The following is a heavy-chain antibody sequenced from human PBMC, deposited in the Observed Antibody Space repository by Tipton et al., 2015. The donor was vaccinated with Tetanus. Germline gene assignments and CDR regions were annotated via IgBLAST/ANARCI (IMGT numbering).Heavy chain of an antibody. V-gene: IGHV4-59*06. CDR3: ARADSNGYYLD. Sequence: LRLSCTVSGGSINSYCWSWIRQPPGKGLEYIGFVYYSGSTYYTPSLRSRLTMSLDTSKNQFSLNLSSVTASDTAVYYCARADSNGYYLDWGQGTLVTVSS. CDR1: GGSINSYC. D-gene: IGHD3-22*01. J-gene: IGHJ4*02. CDR2: VYYSGST.